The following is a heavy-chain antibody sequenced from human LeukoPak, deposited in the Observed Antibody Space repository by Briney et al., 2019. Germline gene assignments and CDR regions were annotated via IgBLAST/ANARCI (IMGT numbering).Heavy chain of an antibody. CDR3: TRGYSSGWYQGRFDY. CDR2: INAGNGNT. V-gene: IGHV1-3*01. D-gene: IGHD6-19*01. CDR1: GYTFTSYA. Sequence: ASAKVSYKASGYTFTSYAMHWVRQAPGQRLEWMGWINAGNGNTKYSQKFQGRVTITRDTSASTAYMELSSLRSEDTAVYYCTRGYSSGWYQGRFDYWGQGTLVTVSS. J-gene: IGHJ4*02.